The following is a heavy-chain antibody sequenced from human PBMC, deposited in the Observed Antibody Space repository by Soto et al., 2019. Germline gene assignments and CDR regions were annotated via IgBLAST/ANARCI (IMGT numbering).Heavy chain of an antibody. CDR3: ARDIVVVPAAITLDYYYYYGMDV. J-gene: IGHJ6*02. CDR2: ISAYNGNT. Sequence: ASVKVSCKASGYTFTSYGISWVRQAPGQGLEWMGWISAYNGNTNYAQKLQGRVTMTTDTSTSTAYMELRSLRSDDTAVYYCARDIVVVPAAITLDYYYYYGMDVWGQGTTVTVSS. V-gene: IGHV1-18*01. D-gene: IGHD2-2*01. CDR1: GYTFTSYG.